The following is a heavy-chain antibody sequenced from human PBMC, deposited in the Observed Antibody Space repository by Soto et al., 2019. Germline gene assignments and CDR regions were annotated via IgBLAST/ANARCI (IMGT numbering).Heavy chain of an antibody. CDR2: TRSRLNSYTT. V-gene: IGHV3-72*01. D-gene: IGHD3-9*01. J-gene: IGHJ4*02. CDR3: ARGDDVLTAYFDY. CDR1: GFILSDHY. Sequence: PGGSLRLSCAASGFILSDHYIDWVRQAPGKGLEWVGRTRSRLNSYTTQYAASVNGRFTSSRDDSKKSVYLQMNSLNTEDTAGYCRARGDDVLTAYFDYWGQGALVTVSS.